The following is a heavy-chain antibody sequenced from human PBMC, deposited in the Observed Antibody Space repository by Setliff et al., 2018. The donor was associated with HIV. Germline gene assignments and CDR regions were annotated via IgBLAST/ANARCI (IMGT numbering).Heavy chain of an antibody. D-gene: IGHD4-17*01. J-gene: IGHJ4*02. Sequence: ASVKVSCKTSGYTFTGYYMHWVRQAPGQGLEWMGWINPKSGGTKYAQKFQARVTMTRDTSISTAYMELSRLRSDDTAVYYCARGASSYDYGDYRVLVCWGQGSLVTVSS. CDR2: INPKSGGT. V-gene: IGHV1-2*02. CDR3: ARGASSYDYGDYRVLVC. CDR1: GYTFTGYY.